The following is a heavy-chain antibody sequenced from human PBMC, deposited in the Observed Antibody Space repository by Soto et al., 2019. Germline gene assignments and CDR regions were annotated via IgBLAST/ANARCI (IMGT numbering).Heavy chain of an antibody. CDR1: GYTFTSYD. D-gene: IGHD6-13*01. V-gene: IGHV1-8*01. Sequence: QVQLVQSGAEVKKPGASVKVSCKASGYTFTSYDINWVRQATGQGLEWMGWMNPNSGNTVYAQKFQGRVTMTRNTAISTAYMELSSLTPEDTAVYYCARERSVAGTGWFDPGGQGTLVTVSS. J-gene: IGHJ5*02. CDR2: MNPNSGNT. CDR3: ARERSVAGTGWFDP.